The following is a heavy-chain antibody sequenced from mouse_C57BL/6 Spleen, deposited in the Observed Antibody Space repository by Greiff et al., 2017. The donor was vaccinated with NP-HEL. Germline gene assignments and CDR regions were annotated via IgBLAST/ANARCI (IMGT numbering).Heavy chain of an antibody. J-gene: IGHJ2*01. Sequence: EVQLVDSGGGLVQPGGSMKLSCVASGFTFSNYWMNWVRQSPEKGLEWVAQIRLKSDNYATHYAESVEGRFTISRDYSKSSVYLQMNNLRAEDTGIYYCTRGTWGYFDYWGQGTTLTVSS. CDR3: TRGTWGYFDY. CDR2: IRLKSDNYAT. CDR1: GFTFSNYW. V-gene: IGHV6-3*01. D-gene: IGHD3-1*01.